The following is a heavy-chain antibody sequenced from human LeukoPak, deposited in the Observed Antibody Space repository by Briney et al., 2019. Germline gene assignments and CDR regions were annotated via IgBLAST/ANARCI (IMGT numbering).Heavy chain of an antibody. CDR3: ARGQHGDYGY. J-gene: IGHJ4*02. V-gene: IGHV4-34*01. D-gene: IGHD4-17*01. CDR2: INHSGST. CDR1: GGSFSGYY. Sequence: PSETLSLTCAVYGGSFSGYYWSWIRQPPGKGLEWIGEINHSGSTNYNPSLKSRVTISVDTSKNQFSPKLSSVTAADTAVYYCARGQHGDYGYWGQGTLVTVSS.